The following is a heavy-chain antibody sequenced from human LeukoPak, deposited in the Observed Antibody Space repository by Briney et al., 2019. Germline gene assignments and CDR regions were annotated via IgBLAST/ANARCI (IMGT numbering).Heavy chain of an antibody. D-gene: IGHD3-9*01. J-gene: IGHJ5*02. CDR2: MNPNSGNT. V-gene: IGHV1-8*03. Sequence: GASVKVSCKASGYTFTSYDINWVRQATGQGLEWMGWMNPNSGNTGYAQKFQGRVTITRNTSISTAYMELSSLRSEDTAVYYCARGPLYFVGNWFDPWGQGTLVTVSS. CDR1: GYTFTSYD. CDR3: ARGPLYFVGNWFDP.